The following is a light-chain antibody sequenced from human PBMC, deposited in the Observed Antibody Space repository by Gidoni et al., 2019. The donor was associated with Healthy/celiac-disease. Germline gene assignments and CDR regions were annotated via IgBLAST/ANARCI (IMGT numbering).Light chain of an antibody. V-gene: IGKV3-11*01. Sequence: ETVLTQSPATLSLSPGEGATLSCRASQSVSSYLAWYQQKPGQAPRLLIYDATNRAAGIPTRFSGSWCGTYFTLTSSSLEPEDFAVYYCQQRSNPVFTFGPGTKVDIK. CDR3: QQRSNPVFT. CDR1: QSVSSY. J-gene: IGKJ3*01. CDR2: DAT.